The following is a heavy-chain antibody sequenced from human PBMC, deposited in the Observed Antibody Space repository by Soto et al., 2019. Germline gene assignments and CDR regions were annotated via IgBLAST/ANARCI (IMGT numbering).Heavy chain of an antibody. Sequence: EVQLLESGGGLVQPGGSLRLSCAASGFTFSSYAMSWVRQAPGKGLEWVSAISGSGGSTYYADSVKGLFTISRDNSKNTLYQQLISLRAEDTAVYYFATTARGHRSLIGYYDYGWGSEPPSPFYYWGQGTLVTVSS. V-gene: IGHV3-23*01. CDR1: GFTFSSYA. D-gene: IGHD3-16*01. CDR2: ISGSGGST. J-gene: IGHJ4*02. CDR3: ATTARGHRSLIGYYDYGWGSEPPSPFYY.